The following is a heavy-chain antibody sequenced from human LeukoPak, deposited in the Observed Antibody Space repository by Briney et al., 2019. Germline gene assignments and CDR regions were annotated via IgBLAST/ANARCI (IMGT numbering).Heavy chain of an antibody. CDR2: IGGGGPTT. CDR1: GFTFSTYA. CDR3: ARGFLGGPDQYFAS. V-gene: IGHV3-23*01. D-gene: IGHD2-15*01. Sequence: GGSLRLSCAASGFTFSTYAMNWLRQAPAKGLEWVSTIGGGGPTTDYADSVKDRFTISRDNSKNTLYLQMNSLRAEDPAVYFCARGFLGGPDQYFASCGQGTLVTVYS. J-gene: IGHJ4*02.